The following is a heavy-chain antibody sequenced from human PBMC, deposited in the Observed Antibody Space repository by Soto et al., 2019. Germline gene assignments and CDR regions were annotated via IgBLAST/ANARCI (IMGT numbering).Heavy chain of an antibody. V-gene: IGHV4-31*03. CDR2: IYYSGAT. CDR1: GDSMGTGGHY. D-gene: IGHD7-27*01. J-gene: IGHJ4*02. CDR3: ASDKDLRPTVWGY. Sequence: QVHLQESGPGLVRPSQSLSLTCTVSGDSMGTGGHYYNWIRQVPGKGLEWIGYIYYSGATHYSPSLRARATISRDTSKNQFSLTLISVTAADTALYYCASDKDLRPTVWGYWGQGIQVTVSS.